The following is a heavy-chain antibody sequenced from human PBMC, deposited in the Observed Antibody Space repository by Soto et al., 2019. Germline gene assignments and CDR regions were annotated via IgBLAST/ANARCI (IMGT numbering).Heavy chain of an antibody. D-gene: IGHD3-16*02. Sequence: QVQLVQSGAEVKKPGSSVNVSCKASGGTFSSYAISWVRQAPGQGLEWMGGLIPIFGTEHYAQKFQGRVTITADESTRTAYMALSSLRSEDTAVYYCALGPTAGYPRYGMDVWGQGTTVTVSS. CDR3: ALGPTAGYPRYGMDV. V-gene: IGHV1-69*01. J-gene: IGHJ6*02. CDR2: LIPIFGTE. CDR1: GGTFSSYA.